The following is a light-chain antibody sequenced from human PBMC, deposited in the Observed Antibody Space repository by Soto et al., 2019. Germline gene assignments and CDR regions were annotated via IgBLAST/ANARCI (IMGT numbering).Light chain of an antibody. J-gene: IGKJ1*01. CDR2: GAS. Sequence: EIVLTQSPGTLSLSPGERATLSCRASQSVSSNYLAWYQQKPGQAPRLLIYGASSRATGIPDRFSGSGSGTDFTLTISSLQPEDFATYYCQQSYSTPPTFGQGTKVEIK. CDR3: QQSYSTPPT. V-gene: IGKV3-20*01. CDR1: QSVSSNY.